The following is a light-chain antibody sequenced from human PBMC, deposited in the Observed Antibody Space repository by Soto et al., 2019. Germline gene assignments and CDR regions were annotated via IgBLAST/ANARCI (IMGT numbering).Light chain of an antibody. CDR1: QSVSSSF. CDR2: GAS. Sequence: EIVLTQSPGTLSLSPGERATLSCRASQSVSSSFLAWYQQKPGQAPRLLTYGASSRATGIPDRFSGSGSGTDFTLTISRVEPEDVAVYYCQQYASSPLTFGGGTKVEIK. J-gene: IGKJ4*01. V-gene: IGKV3-20*01. CDR3: QQYASSPLT.